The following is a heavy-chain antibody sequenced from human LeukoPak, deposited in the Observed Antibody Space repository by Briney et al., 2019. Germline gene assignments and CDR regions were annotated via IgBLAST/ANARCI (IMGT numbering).Heavy chain of an antibody. CDR1: GFTFSSYW. J-gene: IGHJ4*02. V-gene: IGHV3-7*03. CDR3: ASPSSGWAFDY. Sequence: GGSLRLSCAASGFTFSSYWMSWVRQAPGKGLEWVANIKQDGSEKYYVDSVKGRFTISRDNSKNTLYLQMNSLRAEDTAVYYCASPSSGWAFDYWGQGTLVTVSS. D-gene: IGHD6-19*01. CDR2: IKQDGSEK.